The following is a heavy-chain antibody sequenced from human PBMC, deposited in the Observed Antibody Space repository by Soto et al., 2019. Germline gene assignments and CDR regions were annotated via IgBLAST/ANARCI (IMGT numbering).Heavy chain of an antibody. Sequence: QLQLQESGPGVVKPSETLSLTCTVSGGSITSNSYSWGWIRQPPGKGLDWIGSIYYSGSTYYNPSLKSRVTISVDTSKKQFSLKLSSVTTADTAMYYCARQNVGYCSGGSCDAGDYWGQGTLVTVSS. D-gene: IGHD2-15*01. CDR1: GGSITSNSYS. CDR2: IYYSGST. CDR3: ARQNVGYCSGGSCDAGDY. J-gene: IGHJ4*02. V-gene: IGHV4-39*01.